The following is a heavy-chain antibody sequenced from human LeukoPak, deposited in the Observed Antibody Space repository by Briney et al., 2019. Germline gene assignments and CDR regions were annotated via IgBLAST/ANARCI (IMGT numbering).Heavy chain of an antibody. CDR3: ARSPPGYYCFDY. V-gene: IGHV1-69*04. CDR2: IIPILGIA. D-gene: IGHD6-25*01. J-gene: IGHJ4*02. CDR1: GGTFSSYA. Sequence: GASVKVSCKASGGTFSSYAISWVRQAPGQGLEWMGRIIPILGIANYAQKFQGRVTITADKSTSTAYMELSSLRSEDTAIYYCARSPPGYYCFDYWGQGTLVTVSS.